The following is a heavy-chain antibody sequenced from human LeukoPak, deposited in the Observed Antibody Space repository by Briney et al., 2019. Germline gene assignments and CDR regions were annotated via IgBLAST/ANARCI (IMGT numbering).Heavy chain of an antibody. V-gene: IGHV4-38-2*02. CDR1: GYSISSGYY. Sequence: KPSETLSLTCTVSGYSISSGYYWGWIRQPPGKGLEWIGSIYHSGRTFYNPSLKSRVTISVDTSKNQFSLKLTSVTAADTAVYYCAREGGMVRGVPLDPWGQGTLVTVSS. CDR3: AREGGMVRGVPLDP. D-gene: IGHD3-10*01. CDR2: IYHSGRT. J-gene: IGHJ5*02.